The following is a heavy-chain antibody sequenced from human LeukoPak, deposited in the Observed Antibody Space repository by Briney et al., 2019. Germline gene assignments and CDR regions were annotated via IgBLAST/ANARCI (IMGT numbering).Heavy chain of an antibody. CDR1: GYTFTGQY. D-gene: IGHD6-13*01. V-gene: IGHV1-2*02. CDR2: INPNSGGT. J-gene: IGHJ5*02. CDR3: ARGSGRQQLWFYP. Sequence: ASVKVSCKASGYTFTGQYMHWVRQAPGQGLEWMGWINPNSGGTNYAQKFQGRVTMARDTSISTAYMELSSLRSDDTAVYYCARGSGRQQLWFYPWGQGTLVTVSS.